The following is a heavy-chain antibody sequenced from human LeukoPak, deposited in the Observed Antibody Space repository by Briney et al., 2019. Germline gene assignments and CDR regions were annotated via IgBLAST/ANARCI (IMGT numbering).Heavy chain of an antibody. CDR2: ISAYNGNI. J-gene: IGHJ4*02. V-gene: IGHV1-18*01. CDR3: ARALVVVTAIPDS. D-gene: IGHD2-21*02. CDR1: GYTFTSYG. Sequence: ASVKVSCKASGYTFTSYGICWVRQAPGQGLEWMGWISAYNGNINYAQKFQDRITMTTDTSTSTAYMELRSLRSDDTAVYFCARALVVVTAIPDSWGQGTLVTVSS.